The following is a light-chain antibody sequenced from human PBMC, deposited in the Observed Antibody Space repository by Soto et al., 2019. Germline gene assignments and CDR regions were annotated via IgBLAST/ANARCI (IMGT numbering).Light chain of an antibody. CDR2: DAS. CDR3: QQRSNWPPEST. V-gene: IGKV1-5*01. CDR1: QSVSRW. Sequence: DIQMTQSPSTLSASVGDRVTITCRASQSVSRWVAWYQQRPGKAPKVLIWDASSLQRGVPARFSGSGSGTDFTLTISSLEPEDFAVYYCQQRSNWPPESTFGQGTRLEIK. J-gene: IGKJ5*01.